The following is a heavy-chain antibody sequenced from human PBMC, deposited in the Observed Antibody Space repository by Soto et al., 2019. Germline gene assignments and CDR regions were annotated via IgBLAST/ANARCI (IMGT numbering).Heavy chain of an antibody. J-gene: IGHJ6*02. CDR2: INPNSGGT. V-gene: IGHV1-2*02. CDR1: GGTFSSYA. Sequence: ASVKVSCKASGGTFSSYAISWVRQAPGQGLEWMGWINPNSGGTNYAQKFQGRVTMTRDTSISTAYMELSRLRSDDTAVYYCARLGASSYYDSSGSTSDYYGMDVWGQGTTVTVSS. CDR3: ARLGASSYYDSSGSTSDYYGMDV. D-gene: IGHD3-22*01.